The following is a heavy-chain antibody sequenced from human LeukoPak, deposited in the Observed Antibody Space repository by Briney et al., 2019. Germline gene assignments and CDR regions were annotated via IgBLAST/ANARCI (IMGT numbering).Heavy chain of an antibody. CDR3: AKDAQRGFDFSNSLES. J-gene: IGHJ4*02. D-gene: IGHD4-11*01. Sequence: GGSLRLSCAASGFTFSTYWMHWVRQAPGKGLVWVSRINTDGSGTIYADSVKGRFTISRDNSENTVYLQMNSLRVEDTAVYYCAKDAQRGFDFSNSLESWGQGTLVTVSS. V-gene: IGHV3-74*01. CDR1: GFTFSTYW. CDR2: INTDGSGT.